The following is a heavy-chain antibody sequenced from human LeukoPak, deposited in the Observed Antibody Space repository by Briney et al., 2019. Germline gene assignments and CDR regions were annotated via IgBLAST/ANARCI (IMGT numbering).Heavy chain of an antibody. Sequence: SETLPLTCAVYGGSFSGYYWSWIRQPPGKGLEWIGEINHSGSTNYNPSLKSRVSISVDSSKNQFSLKVSSVTAADTAVYYCARGSDTAAGLYWGQGTLVTVSS. D-gene: IGHD6-13*01. V-gene: IGHV4-34*01. CDR2: INHSGST. CDR1: GGSFSGYY. J-gene: IGHJ4*02. CDR3: ARGSDTAAGLY.